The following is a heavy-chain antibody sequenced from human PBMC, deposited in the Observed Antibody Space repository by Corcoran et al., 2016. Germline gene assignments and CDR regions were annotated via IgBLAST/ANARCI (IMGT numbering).Heavy chain of an antibody. CDR3: AREPIVVVPAAMNYYYGMDV. V-gene: IGHV1-18*01. D-gene: IGHD2-2*01. CDR1: GYTFTSYG. Sequence: QVQLVQSGAEVKKPGASVKVSCKASGYTFTSYGISWVRQAPGQGLEWMGWISAYNGNTNYAQKLQGRVTMTTDTSTSTAYMELGSLRSDDTAVYYCAREPIVVVPAAMNYYYGMDVWGQGTTVTVSS. J-gene: IGHJ6*02. CDR2: ISAYNGNT.